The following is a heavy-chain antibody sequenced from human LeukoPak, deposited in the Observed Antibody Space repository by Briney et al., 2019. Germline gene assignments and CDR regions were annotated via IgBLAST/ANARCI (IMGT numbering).Heavy chain of an antibody. D-gene: IGHD6-6*01. CDR3: ARGGVSPAPYNWFDP. J-gene: IGHJ5*02. CDR1: GFTFSSYW. V-gene: IGHV3-74*01. Sequence: PGGSLRLSCAASGFTFSSYWMHWVRQAPGKGLVWVSRINSDGSSTSYADSVKGRFTISRVNAKNTLYLQMNSLRAEDTAVYYCARGGVSPAPYNWFDPWGQGTLVTVSS. CDR2: INSDGSST.